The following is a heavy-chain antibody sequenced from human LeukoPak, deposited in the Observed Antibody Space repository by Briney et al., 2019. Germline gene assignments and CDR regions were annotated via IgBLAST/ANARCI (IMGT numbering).Heavy chain of an antibody. Sequence: ASVKVSCKASGYTFTSYGISWVRQAPGQGLEWMGWISAYNGNTNYAQKLQGRVTITADESTSTAYMELSSLRSEDTAVYYCARGGYYGSGSYYPTSQSYGPQEAYYGMDVWGQGTTVTVSS. CDR3: ARGGYYGSGSYYPTSQSYGPQEAYYGMDV. CDR1: GYTFTSYG. D-gene: IGHD3-10*01. V-gene: IGHV1-18*01. CDR2: ISAYNGNT. J-gene: IGHJ6*02.